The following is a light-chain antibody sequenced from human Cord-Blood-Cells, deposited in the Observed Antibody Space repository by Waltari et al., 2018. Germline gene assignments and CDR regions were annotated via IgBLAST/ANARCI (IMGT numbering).Light chain of an antibody. CDR1: RSNIGAGYD. J-gene: IGLJ3*02. CDR2: GNS. V-gene: IGLV1-40*01. Sequence: QSVLTQPPSVSGAPGQRVTISCPGSRSNIGAGYDVHWYQQLPGTAPKLLIYGNSNRPSGVPDRFSGSKSGTSASLAITGLQAEDEADYYCQSYDSSLSGSVFGGGTKLTVL. CDR3: QSYDSSLSGSV.